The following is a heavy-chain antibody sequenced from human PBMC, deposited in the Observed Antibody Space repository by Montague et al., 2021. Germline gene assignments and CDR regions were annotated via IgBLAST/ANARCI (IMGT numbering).Heavy chain of an antibody. CDR2: INHSGST. D-gene: IGHD3-16*01. CDR3: AGWGLLEKYYFDY. J-gene: IGHJ4*02. Sequence: SETLSLTCAVYGGSFSGYYWTWIRQPPGKGLEWIGEINHSGSTNDNPSLKSRLTISVDTSKNQFSLNLSSVTAADTAVYYCAGWGLLEKYYFDYWGQGTLVTVSS. CDR1: GGSFSGYY. V-gene: IGHV4-34*01.